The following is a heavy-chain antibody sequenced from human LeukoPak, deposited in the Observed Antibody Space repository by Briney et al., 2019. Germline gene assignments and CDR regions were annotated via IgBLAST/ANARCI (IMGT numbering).Heavy chain of an antibody. CDR3: AKDTYDSSGYLDP. Sequence: GGSLRLSCVASGFTFSIYSINWVRQAPGKGLEWVSYISSRSNTIHYADSVKGRFTISRDNSKNTLYLQMNSLRAEDTAVYYCAKDTYDSSGYLDPWGQGTLVTVSS. D-gene: IGHD3-22*01. CDR1: GFTFSIYS. CDR2: ISSRSNTI. V-gene: IGHV3-48*01. J-gene: IGHJ5*02.